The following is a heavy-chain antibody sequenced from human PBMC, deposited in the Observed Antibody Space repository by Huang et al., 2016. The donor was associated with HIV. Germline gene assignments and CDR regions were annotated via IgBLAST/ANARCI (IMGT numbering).Heavy chain of an antibody. Sequence: EVQLVESGGALVQPGGSLKLSCVVSGFDFSKYSMNWVRQAAGKGLEWVSYMSGTSSKIYYADSVKGRFTISRDNAKNSVFLQMRSLRAEDTALYYCARTEMEYYYGSSGYYPDYWGQGTQVTVSS. D-gene: IGHD3-22*01. CDR1: GFDFSKYS. J-gene: IGHJ4*02. CDR3: ARTEMEYYYGSSGYYPDY. CDR2: MSGTSSKI. V-gene: IGHV3-48*01.